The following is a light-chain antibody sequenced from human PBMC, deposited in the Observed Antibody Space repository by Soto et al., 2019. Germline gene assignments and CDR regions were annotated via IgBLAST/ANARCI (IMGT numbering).Light chain of an antibody. J-gene: IGLJ2*01. Sequence: QSALTQPASVSGSPGQSITISCTGTSSDVGAYNYVSWYQQYPGKAPKLIIYDVSNRPSGVSNRFSGSKSGNTASLTISGLQAEDEADYYCSSCTSTNTLVFGGGTKLTVL. CDR2: DVS. V-gene: IGLV2-14*01. CDR1: SSDVGAYNY. CDR3: SSCTSTNTLV.